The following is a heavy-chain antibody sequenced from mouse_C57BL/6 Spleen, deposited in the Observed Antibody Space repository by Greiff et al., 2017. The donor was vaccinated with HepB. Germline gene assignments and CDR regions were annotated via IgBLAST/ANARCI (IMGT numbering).Heavy chain of an antibody. Sequence: DVKLVESGGDLVKPGGSLKLSCAASGFTFSSYGMSWVRQTPDKRLEWVATISSGGSYTYYPDSVKGRFTISRDNAKNTLYLQMSSLKSEDTAMYYCASISSYSFDYWGQGTTLTVSS. CDR2: ISSGGSYT. D-gene: IGHD1-1*01. V-gene: IGHV5-6*02. J-gene: IGHJ2*01. CDR1: GFTFSSYG. CDR3: ASISSYSFDY.